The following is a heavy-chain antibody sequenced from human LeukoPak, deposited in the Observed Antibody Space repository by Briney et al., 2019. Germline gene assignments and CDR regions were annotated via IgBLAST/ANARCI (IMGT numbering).Heavy chain of an antibody. CDR2: ISSSSSYI. CDR1: GFTFSGYS. D-gene: IGHD3-10*01. CDR3: ARDPGVGLLWFGELSPFDY. J-gene: IGHJ4*02. Sequence: GGSLRLSCAASGFTFSGYSMNWVRQAPGKGLEWVSSISSSSSYIYYADSVKGRFTISRDNAKNSLYLQMNSLRAEDTAVYYCARDPGVGLLWFGELSPFDYWGQGTLVTVSS. V-gene: IGHV3-21*01.